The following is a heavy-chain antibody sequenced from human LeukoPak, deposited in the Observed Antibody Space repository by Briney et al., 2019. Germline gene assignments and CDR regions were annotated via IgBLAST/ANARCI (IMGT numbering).Heavy chain of an antibody. J-gene: IGHJ4*02. D-gene: IGHD3-10*01. CDR2: ISSSGSTI. V-gene: IGHV3-11*01. Sequence: PGGSLRLSCAASGFTFSDYYMSWIRQAPGKGLEWVSYISSSGSTIYYADSVKGRFTISRDNAKNSLHLQMNSLRAEDTAVYYCASHYYYGSGSFSYDYWGQGTLVTVSS. CDR3: ASHYYYGSGSFSYDY. CDR1: GFTFSDYY.